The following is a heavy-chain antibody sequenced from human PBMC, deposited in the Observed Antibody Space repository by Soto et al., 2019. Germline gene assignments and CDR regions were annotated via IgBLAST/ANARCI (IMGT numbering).Heavy chain of an antibody. Sequence: PGGSLRLSCAASGFTFSSYAMSWVRQAPGKGLEWVSGISGSGGSTYYADSVKGRFTISRDNSKNTLYLQMNSLRAEDTAVYYCAKVRYCSGGSSYFDFWGQGTLVTVSS. J-gene: IGHJ4*02. V-gene: IGHV3-23*01. CDR1: GFTFSSYA. CDR2: ISGSGGST. D-gene: IGHD2-15*01. CDR3: AKVRYCSGGSSYFDF.